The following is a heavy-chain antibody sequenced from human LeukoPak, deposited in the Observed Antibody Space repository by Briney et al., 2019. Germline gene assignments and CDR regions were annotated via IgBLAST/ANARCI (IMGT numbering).Heavy chain of an antibody. CDR1: VFIFSNYL. J-gene: IGHJ4*02. V-gene: IGHV3-7*03. CDR2: IKHDGTAK. D-gene: IGHD1-1*01. Sequence: GGALRLCSAASVFIFSNYLMDWVRQAPGKGLEWVGNIKHDGTAKYYVDSVKGRFTNSRDSHKNSLYPQMTSLRAEDTAVYFCPSQLEDWGQGTLVTVSS. CDR3: PSQLED.